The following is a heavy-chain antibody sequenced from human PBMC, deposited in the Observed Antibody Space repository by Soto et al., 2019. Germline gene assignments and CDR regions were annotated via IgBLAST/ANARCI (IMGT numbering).Heavy chain of an antibody. CDR2: ISYDGSNK. V-gene: IGHV3-30*18. CDR3: AKDKWVLRYFDWPMVN. J-gene: IGHJ4*02. CDR1: GFTFSSYG. D-gene: IGHD3-9*01. Sequence: VGSLRLSCAASGFTFSSYGMHWVRQAPGKGLEWVAVISYDGSNKYYADSVKGRFTISRDNSKNTLYLQMNSLRAEDTAVYYCAKDKWVLRYFDWPMVNWGQGTLVTVSS.